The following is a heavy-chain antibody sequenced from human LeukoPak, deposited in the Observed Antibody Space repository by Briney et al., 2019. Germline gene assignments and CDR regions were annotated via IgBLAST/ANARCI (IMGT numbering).Heavy chain of an antibody. CDR3: ARATGTWGHDGFDI. V-gene: IGHV1-18*01. D-gene: IGHD3-16*01. Sequence: ASVKVSCKAYGYTFMTHGISWGRQAPGQGLEWMGWISGPSSNTNYAQRLQGRVTMTTDTSTTTAYMELRSLRSDDTAVYYCARATGTWGHDGFDIWGQGTMVTVSS. CDR2: ISGPSSNT. J-gene: IGHJ3*02. CDR1: GYTFMTHG.